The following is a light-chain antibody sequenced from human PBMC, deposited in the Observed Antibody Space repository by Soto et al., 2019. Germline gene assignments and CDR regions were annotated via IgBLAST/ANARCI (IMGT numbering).Light chain of an antibody. Sequence: EIVMTQSPATLSVSPGERATLSCRASQSVSSNLAWYQQKPGQAPRLLIYGASTRATGIPARFSGSGSGTEFTLTISSLQSEEFAVYYCQQYNNWPPGRYTFGQGTKLEIK. CDR1: QSVSSN. CDR2: GAS. CDR3: QQYNNWPPGRYT. V-gene: IGKV3-15*01. J-gene: IGKJ2*01.